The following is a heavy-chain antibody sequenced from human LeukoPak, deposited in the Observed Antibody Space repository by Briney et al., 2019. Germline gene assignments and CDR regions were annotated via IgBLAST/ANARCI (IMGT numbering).Heavy chain of an antibody. V-gene: IGHV3-30-3*01. CDR2: ISYDASNK. Sequence: GGSLRLSCAASGFTFSSFAMHWVRQAPGKGLEWVAVISYDASNKYYADSVKGRFTISRDNSKNTLYLQMNSLRAEDTAVYYCARAAYGDAFDIWGQGTMVTVSS. J-gene: IGHJ3*02. D-gene: IGHD2-21*01. CDR3: ARAAYGDAFDI. CDR1: GFTFSSFA.